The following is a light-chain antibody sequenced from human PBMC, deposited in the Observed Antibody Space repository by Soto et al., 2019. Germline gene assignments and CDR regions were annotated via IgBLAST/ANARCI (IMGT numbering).Light chain of an antibody. CDR3: SSYTTSSTVVV. J-gene: IGLJ2*01. Sequence: QSALTQPASVSGSPGQSITISCTGTSSDIGGYNYVSWYQQYPGKAPKLMIFGVSDRPSGVSNRFSGSKSGTTASLTIYGLQAEDEADYYCSSYTTSSTVVVFGGGTKLTVL. CDR2: GVS. V-gene: IGLV2-14*01. CDR1: SSDIGGYNY.